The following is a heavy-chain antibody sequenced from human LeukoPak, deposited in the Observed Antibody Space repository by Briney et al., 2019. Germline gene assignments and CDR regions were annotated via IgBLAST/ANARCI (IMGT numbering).Heavy chain of an antibody. J-gene: IGHJ3*02. CDR3: ARTYLPPIAAAEDAFDI. CDR1: GFTFSSYS. Sequence: GGSLRLSCAASGFTFSSYSMNWVRQAPGKGLEWVSSISSSSSCIYYADSVKGRFTISRDNAKNSLYLQMNSLRAEDTAVYYCARTYLPPIAAAEDAFDIWGQGTMVTVSS. V-gene: IGHV3-21*01. CDR2: ISSSSSCI. D-gene: IGHD6-13*01.